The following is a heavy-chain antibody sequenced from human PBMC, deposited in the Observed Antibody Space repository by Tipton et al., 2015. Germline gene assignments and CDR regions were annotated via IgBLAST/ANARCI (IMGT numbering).Heavy chain of an antibody. CDR1: GGSLSGYY. V-gene: IGHV4-34*01. J-gene: IGHJ4*02. CDR3: ARARGRHGGLFDS. Sequence: TLSLTCAVYGGSLSGYYWGWIRPPPGKGLEWIGSISHSGNTYYNPSLKSRVTMSRDTSKTQFSLKMSSVTASDTAVYYCARARGRHGGLFDSWGQGIRVTVSS. CDR2: ISHSGNT. D-gene: IGHD4-23*01.